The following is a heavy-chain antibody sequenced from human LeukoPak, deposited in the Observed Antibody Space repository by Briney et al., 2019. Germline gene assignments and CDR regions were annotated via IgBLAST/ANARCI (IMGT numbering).Heavy chain of an antibody. V-gene: IGHV4-61*02. CDR1: GGSISSNSYY. Sequence: SETLSLTCSVSGGSISSNSYYWSWIRQPAGKGLEWIGRIYTSGSTNYNPSLKSRVTISVDTSKNQFSLKLSSVTAADTAVYYCARETYYYDSSGYSDAFDIWGQGTMVTVSS. D-gene: IGHD3-22*01. CDR3: ARETYYYDSSGYSDAFDI. J-gene: IGHJ3*02. CDR2: IYTSGST.